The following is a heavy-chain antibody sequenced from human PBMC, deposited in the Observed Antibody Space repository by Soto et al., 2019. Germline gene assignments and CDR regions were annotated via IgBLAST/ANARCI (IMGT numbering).Heavy chain of an antibody. J-gene: IGHJ5*02. Sequence: SETLSLTCTVSGGSISSGGYYWSWIRQHPGKGLEWIGYIYYSGSTYYNPSLKSRVTISVDTSKNQFSLKLSSVTAADTAVYYCARDFRHSIAARPKFGWLDPWGKGTWITFSS. CDR2: IYYSGST. CDR1: GGSISSGGYY. V-gene: IGHV4-31*03. D-gene: IGHD6-6*01. CDR3: ARDFRHSIAARPKFGWLDP.